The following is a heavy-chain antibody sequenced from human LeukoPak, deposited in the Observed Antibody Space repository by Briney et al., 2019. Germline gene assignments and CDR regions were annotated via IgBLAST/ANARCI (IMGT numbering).Heavy chain of an antibody. V-gene: IGHV1-58*02. CDR2: IVVCSSIT. D-gene: IGHD7-27*01. CDR3: TAEGTGDQTNAAFDM. Sequence: SVKVSCKASVFTFTSSAMQWVRQARGQRLEWIRWIVVCSSITNYAQKFQERVTITKDMSTSTAYMDLSSARSQHTARFYCTAEGTGDQTNAAFDMWGQRTMVTVSS. J-gene: IGHJ3*02. CDR1: VFTFTSSA.